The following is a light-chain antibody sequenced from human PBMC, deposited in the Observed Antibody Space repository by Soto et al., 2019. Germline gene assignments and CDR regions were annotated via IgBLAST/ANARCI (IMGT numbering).Light chain of an antibody. CDR3: QQYGSSPRT. CDR1: QSVSSSY. Sequence: EIVMTQSPVTLSVSPGERATLSCRASQSVSSSYLAWYQQKPGQAPRLLIYGGSSRATGIPDRFSGSGSGTDFTLTITRLEPEDFAVYYCQQYGSSPRTFGQGTRLEIK. V-gene: IGKV3-20*01. CDR2: GGS. J-gene: IGKJ5*01.